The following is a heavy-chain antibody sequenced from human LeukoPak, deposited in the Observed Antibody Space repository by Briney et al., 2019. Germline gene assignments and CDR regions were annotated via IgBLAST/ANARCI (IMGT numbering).Heavy chain of an antibody. D-gene: IGHD3-3*01. CDR2: ISVYNGNT. V-gene: IGHV1-18*01. Sequence: GASVKVSCKASGYTFTSYGIGWVRQAPGQGLEWMGWISVYNGNTKYVQKFQGRVTMTTDTSTRTAYMELRSLRSDDTAVYYCARHTGSLYDFWSGYIDYWGQGTLVTVSS. CDR3: ARHTGSLYDFWSGYIDY. CDR1: GYTFTSYG. J-gene: IGHJ4*02.